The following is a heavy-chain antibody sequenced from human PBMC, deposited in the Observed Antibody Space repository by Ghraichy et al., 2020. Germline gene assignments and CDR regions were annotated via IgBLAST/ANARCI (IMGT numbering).Heavy chain of an antibody. J-gene: IGHJ4*02. D-gene: IGHD2-15*01. V-gene: IGHV4-39*01. CDR1: GGSISSSSYY. CDR2: IYYSGST. CDR3: ARHIDRTRCSGGSCYSEYSYGPGGIDY. Sequence: SETLSLTCTVSGGSISSSSYYWGWIRQPPGKGLEWIGSIYYSGSTYYNPSLKSRVTISVDTSKNQFSLKLSSVTAADTAVYYCARHIDRTRCSGGSCYSEYSYGPGGIDYWGQGTLVTVSS.